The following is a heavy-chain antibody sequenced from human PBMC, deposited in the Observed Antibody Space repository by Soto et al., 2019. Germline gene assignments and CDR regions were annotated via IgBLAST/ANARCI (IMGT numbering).Heavy chain of an antibody. D-gene: IGHD6-13*01. CDR1: GYSFTSYW. J-gene: IGHJ5*02. CDR3: ARWVAGGGARWFDP. Sequence: EVQLVQSGAEVKKPGESLRISCKGSGYSFTSYWISGVRQMPGKALEWMGMIDPSASNTNYSPSFQGHVTISADKSINTAYVQWSSLKASDTAMYYCARWVAGGGARWFDPWGQGTLVTVSS. V-gene: IGHV5-10-1*01. CDR2: IDPSASNT.